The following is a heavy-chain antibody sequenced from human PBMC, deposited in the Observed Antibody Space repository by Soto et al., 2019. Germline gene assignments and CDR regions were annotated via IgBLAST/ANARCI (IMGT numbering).Heavy chain of an antibody. J-gene: IGHJ4*02. CDR1: GYTFINYG. CDR3: ARDGYYYDKSDYYPFDS. D-gene: IGHD3-22*01. CDR2: ISAYNDNT. V-gene: IGHV1-18*01. Sequence: QVQLVQSGAEVKKPGASVKVSCKASGYTFINYGISWVRQAPGQGLEWMGWISAYNDNTNYAQKFQGRVTMTTDTSTRTAYMELRSLTSDDTAVYYCARDGYYYDKSDYYPFDSWGQGTPVTTSS.